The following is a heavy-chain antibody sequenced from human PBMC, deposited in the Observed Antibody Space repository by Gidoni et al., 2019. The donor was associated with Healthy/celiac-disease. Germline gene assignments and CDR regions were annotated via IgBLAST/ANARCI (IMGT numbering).Heavy chain of an antibody. V-gene: IGHV3-9*01. CDR2: ISWNSGSI. J-gene: IGHJ4*02. CDR1: GFTFDDYA. CDR3: AKDRGYSYAHGPIDY. D-gene: IGHD5-18*01. Sequence: EVQLVESGGGLVQPGRSLRLSCAASGFTFDDYAMHWVRQAPGKGLEWVSGISWNSGSIGYADSVKGRFTISRDNAKNSLYLQMNSLRAEDTALYYCAKDRGYSYAHGPIDYWGQGTLVTVSS.